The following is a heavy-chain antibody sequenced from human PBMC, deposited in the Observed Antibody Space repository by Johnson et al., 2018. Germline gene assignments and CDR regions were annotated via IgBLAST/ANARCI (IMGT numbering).Heavy chain of an antibody. D-gene: IGHD7-27*01. CDR2: ISYDGNIK. Sequence: QVQLVQSGGGVVQPGKSLRLSCAASGFTFSSYGMQWVRQAPGTGLEWVTVISYDGNIKYYADSVKGRFTNSRDNSKNTVYLQMNSLRAEDTAVYYSARVPLGYYYMDVWGKGTTVTVSS. V-gene: IGHV3-30*03. J-gene: IGHJ6*03. CDR3: ARVPLGYYYMDV. CDR1: GFTFSSYG.